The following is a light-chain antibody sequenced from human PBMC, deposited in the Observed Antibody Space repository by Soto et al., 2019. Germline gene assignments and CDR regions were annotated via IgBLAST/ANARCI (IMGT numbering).Light chain of an antibody. CDR2: EVS. CDR3: SSFTDSTTWV. V-gene: IGLV2-14*01. CDR1: SNDVGGYNY. J-gene: IGLJ3*02. Sequence: QSALTQPASLSGSPGQSITMFCTGTSNDVGGYNYVSWYQQHPGKAPKLIIYEVSNRPSGISSRFSGSKSANTASLTISGLQAEDEAEYYCSSFTDSTTWVFGGGTKVTVL.